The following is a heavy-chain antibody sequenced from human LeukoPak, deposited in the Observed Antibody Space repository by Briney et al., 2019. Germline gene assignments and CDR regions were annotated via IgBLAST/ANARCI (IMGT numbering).Heavy chain of an antibody. V-gene: IGHV1-18*01. CDR2: VSAYNGAT. CDR1: GYTFTGYA. Sequence: ASVKVSCKASGYTFTGYAISWVRQAPGQGLEWMGWVSAYNGATNYAQNFQDRVTMTTDTPMTTAYMELRSLRSDDTAVYYCARVDLYYDSSGYSQAANDYWGQGTLVTVSS. J-gene: IGHJ4*02. CDR3: ARVDLYYDSSGYSQAANDY. D-gene: IGHD3-22*01.